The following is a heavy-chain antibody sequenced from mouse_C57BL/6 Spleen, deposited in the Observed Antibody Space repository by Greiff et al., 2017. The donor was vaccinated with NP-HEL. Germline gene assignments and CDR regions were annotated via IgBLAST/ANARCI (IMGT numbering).Heavy chain of an antibody. V-gene: IGHV1-22*01. CDR2: INPNNGGT. CDR3: ARPLLLRLYYFDY. CDR1: GYTFTDYN. D-gene: IGHD1-1*01. Sequence: VQLQQSGPELVKPGASVKMSCKASGYTFTDYNMHWVKQSHGKSLEWIGYINPNNGGTSYNQKFKGKATLTVNKSSSTAYMELRSLTSEDSAVYYCARPLLLRLYYFDYWGQGTTLTVSS. J-gene: IGHJ2*01.